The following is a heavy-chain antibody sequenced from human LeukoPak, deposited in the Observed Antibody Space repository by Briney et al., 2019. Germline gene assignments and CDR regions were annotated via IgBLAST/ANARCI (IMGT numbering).Heavy chain of an antibody. J-gene: IGHJ4*02. V-gene: IGHV4-59*01. Sequence: PSETLSLTCAVSGGSISSYYWSWIRQPPGKRLEWIGFFYYSGSTNYNPSLKSRVTISVDTSKNHFSLKLSSVTAADTAVYYCAIWPGGYSYGYYFDYWGQGTMVTVSS. CDR2: FYYSGST. D-gene: IGHD5-18*01. CDR1: GGSISSYY. CDR3: AIWPGGYSYGYYFDY.